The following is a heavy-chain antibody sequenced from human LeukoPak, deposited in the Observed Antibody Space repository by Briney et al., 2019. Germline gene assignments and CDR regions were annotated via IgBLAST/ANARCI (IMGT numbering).Heavy chain of an antibody. J-gene: IGHJ4*02. CDR1: GFAVSSNY. Sequence: LPGGSLRLSCATSGFAVSSNYMSWVRQAPGKGLEWVSIIYGSDITQYVDSVKGRFTISRDSSKSMLYLQMNSLRAEDTAVYYCARDPPLMTYDSSGYYHSCDYWGQGTLVTVSS. V-gene: IGHV3-53*05. D-gene: IGHD3-22*01. CDR2: IYGSDIT. CDR3: ARDPPLMTYDSSGYYHSCDY.